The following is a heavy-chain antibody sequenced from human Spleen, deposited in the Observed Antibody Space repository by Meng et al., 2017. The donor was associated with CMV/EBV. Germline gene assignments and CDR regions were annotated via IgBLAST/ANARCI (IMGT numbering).Heavy chain of an antibody. CDR2: INPSGRTT. V-gene: IGHV3-48*04. CDR3: ARSIRRGDYMPASYYCAMDV. CDR1: GFTFSSYW. Sequence: ETLSLTCAASGFTFSSYWMSWVRQAPGKGLEWISYINPSGRTTYHADSVKGRFTVSRDNAKNALFLEMDSLRAEDTAVYSCARSIRRGDYMPASYYCAMDVWGQGTTVTVSS. J-gene: IGHJ6*02. D-gene: IGHD5-24*01.